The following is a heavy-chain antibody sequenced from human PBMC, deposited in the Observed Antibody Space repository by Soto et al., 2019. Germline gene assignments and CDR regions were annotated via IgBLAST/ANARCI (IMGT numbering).Heavy chain of an antibody. V-gene: IGHV1-2*02. J-gene: IGHJ4*02. Sequence: ASVKVSCKASGYTFTGYYMHCVRQAPGQGLEWMGWINPNSGGTNYAQKFQGRVTMTRDTSISTAYMELSRLRSDDTAVYYCARGSIVLMAYAVDYWGQGTLVTVSS. CDR1: GYTFTGYY. CDR2: INPNSGGT. CDR3: ARGSIVLMAYAVDY. D-gene: IGHD2-8*01.